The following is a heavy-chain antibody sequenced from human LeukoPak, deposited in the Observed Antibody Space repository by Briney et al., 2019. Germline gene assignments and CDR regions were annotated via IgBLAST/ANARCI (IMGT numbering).Heavy chain of an antibody. Sequence: GGSLRLSCAASGFTFSSYSMNWVRQAPGKGLEWVASIKEDGSEISYVDSVKGRFTISRDNTKNSLHLQMNSLRAEDTAVFYCARRRGCSGGYCYNDAFDIWGQGTMVTVSS. CDR1: GFTFSSYS. CDR3: ARRRGCSGGYCYNDAFDI. J-gene: IGHJ3*02. V-gene: IGHV3-7*01. CDR2: IKEDGSEI. D-gene: IGHD2-15*01.